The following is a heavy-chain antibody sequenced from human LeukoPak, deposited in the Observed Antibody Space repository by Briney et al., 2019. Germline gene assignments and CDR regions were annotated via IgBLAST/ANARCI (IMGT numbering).Heavy chain of an antibody. V-gene: IGHV3-48*04. CDR2: ISGSGGTI. CDR3: ARDRGYSIDS. CDR1: GFTFSSYS. D-gene: IGHD3-22*01. J-gene: IGHJ4*02. Sequence: GGSLRLSCAASGFTFSSYSMNWVRQAPGKGLEWVSGISGSGGTIYYADSVKGRFTISRDNAKNTLYLQMDSLRAEDTAVYYCARDRGYSIDSWGQGTLVTVSS.